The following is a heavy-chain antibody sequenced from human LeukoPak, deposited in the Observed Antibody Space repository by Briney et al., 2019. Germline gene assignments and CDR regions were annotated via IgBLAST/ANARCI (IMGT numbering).Heavy chain of an antibody. CDR1: GGSISSNSYY. CDR3: ARGRVSSSTWYSTYYYYFYMDV. Sequence: SETLSLTCAVSGGSISSNSYYWGWIRQPPGKGLEWIGSIYYSGSTYYNPSLKSRVTISVDTSKNHFSLRLSTVTAADTAVYFCARGRVSSSTWYSTYYYYFYMDVWGKGTTVTVS. V-gene: IGHV4-39*07. J-gene: IGHJ6*03. CDR2: IYYSGST. D-gene: IGHD6-13*01.